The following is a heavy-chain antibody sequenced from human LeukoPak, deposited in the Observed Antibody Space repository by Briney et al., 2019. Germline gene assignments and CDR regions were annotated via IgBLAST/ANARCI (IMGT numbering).Heavy chain of an antibody. CDR1: GYTFTSYY. D-gene: IGHD2-2*01. Sequence: GASVKVSCKASGYTFTSYYMHWVRQAPGQGLEWMGIINPSGGSTSYAQKFQGRVTMTRDTSTSTVYMELSSLRSEDTAVYYCARDLSEDQLLSWVAFNYYYYGMDVWGQGTTVTVSS. J-gene: IGHJ6*02. CDR2: INPSGGST. CDR3: ARDLSEDQLLSWVAFNYYYYGMDV. V-gene: IGHV1-46*01.